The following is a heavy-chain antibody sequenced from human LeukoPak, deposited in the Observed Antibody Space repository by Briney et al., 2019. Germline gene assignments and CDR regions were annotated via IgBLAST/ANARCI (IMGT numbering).Heavy chain of an antibody. CDR1: RFTFSSSA. D-gene: IGHD1-26*01. CDR2: ISTGGGNT. Sequence: PGGSLRLSCVASRFTFSSSAMTWVRQAPREGLEWVSAISTGGGNTIYTDSVKGRFTISRDNSKNTLYLQVNSLRAEDTAVYYCAKGGSYAPLDYWGQGTLVTVSS. CDR3: AKGGSYAPLDY. V-gene: IGHV3-23*01. J-gene: IGHJ4*02.